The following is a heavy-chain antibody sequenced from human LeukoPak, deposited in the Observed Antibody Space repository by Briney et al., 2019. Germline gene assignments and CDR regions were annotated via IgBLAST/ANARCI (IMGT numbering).Heavy chain of an antibody. CDR1: GFSFSDSY. V-gene: IGHV3-11*04. J-gene: IGHJ6*03. CDR3: ARKRNITIFGVVIYYYYMDV. CDR2: ISGSGSDI. Sequence: AGSLGLSCVVSGFSFSDSYMTWIRQTPGKGLEAIAYISGSGSDIYYADSVKGRFTISRDNAKNSLYLQMNSLRAADTAVYYGARKRNITIFGVVIYYYYMDVWGKGTTVTVSS. D-gene: IGHD3-3*01.